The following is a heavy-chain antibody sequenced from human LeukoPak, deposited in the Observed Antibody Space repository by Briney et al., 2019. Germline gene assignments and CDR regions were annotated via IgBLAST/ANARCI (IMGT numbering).Heavy chain of an antibody. D-gene: IGHD1-26*01. Sequence: PSETLSLTCTVSGGSLSTNKWSWVRQPAGKGLEWIGRIYSSGSTNYNPSLRSRVTMSVDTSKNQFFLKLSFVTAADTAVYYCARGVVEATAFDYWGQGTLVTVSS. CDR1: GGSLSTNK. CDR3: ARGVVEATAFDY. V-gene: IGHV4-4*07. J-gene: IGHJ4*02. CDR2: IYSSGST.